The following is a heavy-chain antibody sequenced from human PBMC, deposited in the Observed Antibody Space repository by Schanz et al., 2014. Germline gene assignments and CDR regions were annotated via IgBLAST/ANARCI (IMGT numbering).Heavy chain of an antibody. CDR2: INTYNGDT. D-gene: IGHD3-10*01. CDR3: ARAKRFGDMDV. J-gene: IGHJ6*02. V-gene: IGHV1-18*04. Sequence: QVQLVQSGAEVKEPGASVKVSCKASGYTFTSNGITWVRQAPGQGLEWMGWINTYNGDTAYAQNMQGRVSMTRDTSTTTFYMDLSSLGSEDTAVYYCARAKRFGDMDVWGQGTTVTVSS. CDR1: GYTFTSNG.